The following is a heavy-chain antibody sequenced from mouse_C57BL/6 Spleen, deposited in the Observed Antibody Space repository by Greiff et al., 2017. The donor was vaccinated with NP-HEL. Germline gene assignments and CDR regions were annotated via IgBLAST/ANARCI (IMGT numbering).Heavy chain of an antibody. V-gene: IGHV1-69*01. CDR3: ATAQALAWFAY. J-gene: IGHJ3*01. D-gene: IGHD3-2*02. CDR2: IDPSDSYT. Sequence: QVQLQQPGAELVMPGASVKLSCKASGYTFTSYWMHWVKQRPGQGLEWIGEIDPSDSYTNYNQKFKGKSTLTVDKSSSTAYMQLSSLTSEDSAVYYCATAQALAWFAYWGQGTLVTVSA. CDR1: GYTFTSYW.